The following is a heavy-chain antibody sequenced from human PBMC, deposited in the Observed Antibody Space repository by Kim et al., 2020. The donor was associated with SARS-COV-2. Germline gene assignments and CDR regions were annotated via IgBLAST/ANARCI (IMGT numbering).Heavy chain of an antibody. J-gene: IGHJ4*02. CDR3: ARHFGDPFEY. CDR2: IDPGDSYT. D-gene: IGHD3-10*01. Sequence: GESLKISCKGSGYSFSFYWISWVRQKPGKGLEWMGRIDPGDSYTNYSPSFQGHVTISADRSISTAYLQWNTLEASDTAIYYCARHFGDPFEYWGQGTLVTVSS. V-gene: IGHV5-10-1*01. CDR1: GYSFSFYW.